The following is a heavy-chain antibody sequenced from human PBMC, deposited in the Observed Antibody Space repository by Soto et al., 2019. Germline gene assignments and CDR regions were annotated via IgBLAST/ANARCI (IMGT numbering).Heavy chain of an antibody. J-gene: IGHJ6*02. D-gene: IGHD2-2*01. V-gene: IGHV1-69*08. CDR1: GGNRYT. CDR2: IIPMFGIA. CDR3: ARDSGRSDVVPAAISAMDV. Sequence: QVQLVQSGAEVKKPGSSVKVSCKGSGGNRYTITWVRQAPGQGLEWMGRIIPMFGIATYAQNFQGRVTISADKSTSTAYMEFSSLRSEDTAVYYCARDSGRSDVVPAAISAMDVWGQGTTVTVSS.